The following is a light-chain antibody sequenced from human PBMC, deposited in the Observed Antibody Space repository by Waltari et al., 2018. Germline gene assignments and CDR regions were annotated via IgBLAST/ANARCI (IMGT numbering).Light chain of an antibody. CDR3: CSFAGSPLYV. V-gene: IGLV2-11*01. CDR2: DVS. Sequence: QSALTQPRSVSGSPGQSVTISCTGPSRDVAGYNYVSWYQQHPGKAPKLMIYDVSKRPSGVPDRFSGSRSGDTASLTISGLQAEDEADYYCCSFAGSPLYVFGTGTKVTVL. CDR1: SRDVAGYNY. J-gene: IGLJ1*01.